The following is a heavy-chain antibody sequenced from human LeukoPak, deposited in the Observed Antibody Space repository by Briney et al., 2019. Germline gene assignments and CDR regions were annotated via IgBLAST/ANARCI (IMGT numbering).Heavy chain of an antibody. V-gene: IGHV5-51*01. CDR3: ARHPPRAGDDY. D-gene: IGHD4-17*01. Sequence: GESLKISCKGSGYRFTSYWIGWVRQRPGKGLEWMGFIYPGDSDTRYSPSFQGQVTISADKSISTAYLQWSSLKASDTAMYYCARHPPRAGDDYWGQGTLVTVSS. CDR2: IYPGDSDT. J-gene: IGHJ4*02. CDR1: GYRFTSYW.